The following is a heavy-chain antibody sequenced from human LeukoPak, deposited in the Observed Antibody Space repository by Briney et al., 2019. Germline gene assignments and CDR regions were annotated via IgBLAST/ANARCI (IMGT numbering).Heavy chain of an antibody. CDR1: GFTISSYE. CDR3: ARDSSGWYRHAFDI. J-gene: IGHJ3*02. V-gene: IGHV3-48*03. CDR2: ISVSGETK. D-gene: IGHD6-19*01. Sequence: PGGSLRLSCAASGFTISSYEMDWVRQAPGKGLEWVSHISVSGETKTYAESVKGRFTISRDNAKNSLYLQMNSLRAEDTAVYYCARDSSGWYRHAFDIWGQGTMVTVSS.